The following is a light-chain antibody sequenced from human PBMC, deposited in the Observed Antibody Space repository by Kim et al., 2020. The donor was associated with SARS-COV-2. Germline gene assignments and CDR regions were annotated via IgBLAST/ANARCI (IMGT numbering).Light chain of an antibody. CDR2: AVS. V-gene: IGLV2-14*01. Sequence: QSALTQPASVSGSPGQSITISCTGTSSDVGHDNFVSWSQQHPGKVPKLMIYAVSNRPSGVSDRFSGSKSGNTASLTISGLQAEDEADYYCSSYTTSGTWVFGGGTQLTVL. J-gene: IGLJ3*02. CDR3: SSYTTSGTWV. CDR1: SSDVGHDNF.